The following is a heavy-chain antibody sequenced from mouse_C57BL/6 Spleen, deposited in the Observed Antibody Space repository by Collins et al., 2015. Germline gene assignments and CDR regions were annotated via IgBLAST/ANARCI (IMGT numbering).Heavy chain of an antibody. CDR3: ARSWDGDAMDY. V-gene: IGHV1-55*01. J-gene: IGHJ4*01. Sequence: QVQLQQPGAELVKPGASVKMSCKASGYTFTSYWITWVKQRPGQGLEWIGDIYPGSGSTNYNEKFKSKATLTVDTSSSTAYMQLSSLTFEDSAVYYCARSWDGDAMDYWGQGTSVTVSS. CDR1: GYTFTSYW. CDR2: IYPGSGST. D-gene: IGHD4-1*01.